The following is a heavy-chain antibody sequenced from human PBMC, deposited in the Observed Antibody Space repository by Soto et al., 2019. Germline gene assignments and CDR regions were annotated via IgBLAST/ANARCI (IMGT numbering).Heavy chain of an antibody. CDR1: GFTFSDYY. D-gene: IGHD6-13*01. CDR3: ARVPSIAAAGPYYYYYYMDV. CDR2: ISSSGSTI. V-gene: IGHV3-11*01. J-gene: IGHJ6*03. Sequence: GGSLRLSCAASGFTFSDYYMSWIRQAPGKGLEWVSYISSSGSTIYYADSVKGRFTISRDNAKNSLYLQMNSLRAEDTAVYYCARVPSIAAAGPYYYYYYMDVWGKGTTVTVSS.